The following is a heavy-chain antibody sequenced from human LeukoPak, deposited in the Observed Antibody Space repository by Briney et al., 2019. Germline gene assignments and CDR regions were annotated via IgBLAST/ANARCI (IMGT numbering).Heavy chain of an antibody. CDR2: ISYDGGNK. CDR3: ARDPGYYDSSGYSDY. J-gene: IGHJ4*02. Sequence: GGSLRLSCAASGFTFSSYAMHWVRQAPGKGLEWVAVISYDGGNKYYADSVKGRFTISRDNSKNTLYLQMNSLRAEDTAVYYCARDPGYYDSSGYSDYWGQGTLVTVSS. CDR1: GFTFSSYA. D-gene: IGHD3-22*01. V-gene: IGHV3-30-3*01.